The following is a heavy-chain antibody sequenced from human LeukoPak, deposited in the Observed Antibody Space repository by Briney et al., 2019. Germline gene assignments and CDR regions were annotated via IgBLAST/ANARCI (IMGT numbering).Heavy chain of an antibody. CDR2: INPNSGGT. Sequence: ASVKVSCKASGYTFTDYYVQWVRQAPGQGLEWMGWINPNSGGTNYAQKFQGRVTMTRDTSISTAYMELSRLRSDDTAVYYCAGLYNWNHQDYDAMDVWGQGTTVTVSS. J-gene: IGHJ6*02. CDR1: GYTFTDYY. CDR3: AGLYNWNHQDYDAMDV. V-gene: IGHV1-2*02. D-gene: IGHD1-20*01.